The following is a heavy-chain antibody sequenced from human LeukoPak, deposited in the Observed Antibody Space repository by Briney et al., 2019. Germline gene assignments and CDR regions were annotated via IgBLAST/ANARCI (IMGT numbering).Heavy chain of an antibody. CDR3: ARDIWARGLPGY. CDR1: GYTFTSYG. Sequence: ASVKVSCKASGYTFTSYGISWVRQAPGQGLEWMGWISAYNGNTNYAQKLQGRVTMTTDTSTSTAYMELRRLRSDDTAVYYCARDIWARGLPGYWGQGTLVTVSS. J-gene: IGHJ4*02. D-gene: IGHD3-16*01. CDR2: ISAYNGNT. V-gene: IGHV1-18*01.